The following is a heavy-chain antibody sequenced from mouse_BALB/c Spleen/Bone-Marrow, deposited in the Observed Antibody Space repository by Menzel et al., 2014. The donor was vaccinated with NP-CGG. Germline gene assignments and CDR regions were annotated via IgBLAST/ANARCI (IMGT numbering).Heavy chain of an antibody. V-gene: IGHV5-4*02. CDR3: AREVAMDY. J-gene: IGHJ4*01. CDR2: INDGGSYT. CDR1: GFTFSDYY. Sequence: DVKLVESGGGLVKPGGSLKLSCAASGFTFSDYYMYWVRQTPEKRLEWVATINDGGSYTYYPDSVKGRFTISRDNAKNNLYLQMSSLKSENTAMYYCAREVAMDYWGQGTSVTVSS.